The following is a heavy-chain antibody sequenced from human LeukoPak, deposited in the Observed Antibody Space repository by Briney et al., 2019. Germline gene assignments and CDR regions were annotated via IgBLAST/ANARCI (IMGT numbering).Heavy chain of an antibody. CDR2: IYPDDSNT. V-gene: IGHV5-51*01. Sequence: GESLKISCKGSGYSFSSYWIGWVRQMPGKGLEWMGIIYPDDSNTRYSPSFQGQVTISADKSISTAYLQWSSLKASDTAMYFCARQPHYYYDMDVWGQGTTVTVSS. CDR3: ARQPHYYYDMDV. CDR1: GYSFSSYW. J-gene: IGHJ6*02.